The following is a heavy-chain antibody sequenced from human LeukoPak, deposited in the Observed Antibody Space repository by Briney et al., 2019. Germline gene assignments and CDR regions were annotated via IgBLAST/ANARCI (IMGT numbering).Heavy chain of an antibody. CDR1: GFTFSSYW. D-gene: IGHD6-13*01. CDR3: ATEYSSSWYNWFDP. CDR2: INSDGSST. V-gene: IGHV3-74*01. J-gene: IGHJ5*02. Sequence: GGSLRLSCAASGFTFSSYWMHWVRQAPGKGLVWVSRINSDGSSTSYADSVKGRFTISRDNAKNTLYLQMNSLRAEDTAVYCCATEYSSSWYNWFDPWGQGTLVTVSS.